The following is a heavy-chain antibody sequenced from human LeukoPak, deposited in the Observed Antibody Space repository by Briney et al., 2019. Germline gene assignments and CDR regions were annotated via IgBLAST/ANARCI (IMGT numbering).Heavy chain of an antibody. CDR1: GFAFSSYS. CDR2: ISSSSYYI. CDR3: VKITSSSGGDY. J-gene: IGHJ4*02. V-gene: IGHV3-21*01. Sequence: GGSLRLSCAASGFAFSSYSMNWVRQAPGKGLEWVSSISSSSYYIYYADSVKGRFTISGDNAKNSLYLQMNSLRAEDTAVYYCVKITSSSGGDYWGQGTLVTVSS. D-gene: IGHD6-19*01.